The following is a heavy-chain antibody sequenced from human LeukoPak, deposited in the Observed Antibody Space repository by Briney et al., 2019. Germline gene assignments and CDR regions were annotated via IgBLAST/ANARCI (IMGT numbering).Heavy chain of an antibody. CDR1: GFTFSSYA. CDR2: ISGSGGST. J-gene: IGHJ4*02. CDR3: AKDSGSGSFFDY. Sequence: LTGGSLRLSCAASGFTFSSYAMNWVRQAPGKGLEWVSVISGSGGSTYYADSVKGRFTISRDNSKNTLYLQMNSLRAEDTAVYYCAKDSGSGSFFDYWGQGTLVTVSS. D-gene: IGHD1-26*01. V-gene: IGHV3-23*01.